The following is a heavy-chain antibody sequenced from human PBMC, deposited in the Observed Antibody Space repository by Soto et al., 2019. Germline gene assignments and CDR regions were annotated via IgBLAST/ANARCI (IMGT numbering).Heavy chain of an antibody. Sequence: QVQLVQSGAEVKKPGASVKVSCKASGYTFTGYYMHWVRQAPGQGLEWMGWINPNSGGTNYAQKFQGWVTMTRDTYISTAYMELSRLRSDDTAVYYCARNVVHSSGWYDYWGQGTLVTVSS. V-gene: IGHV1-2*04. CDR3: ARNVVHSSGWYDY. J-gene: IGHJ4*02. D-gene: IGHD6-19*01. CDR2: INPNSGGT. CDR1: GYTFTGYY.